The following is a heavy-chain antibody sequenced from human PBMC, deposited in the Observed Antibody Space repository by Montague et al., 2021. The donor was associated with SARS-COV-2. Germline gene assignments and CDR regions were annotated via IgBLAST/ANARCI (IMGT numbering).Heavy chain of an antibody. CDR1: GFTFSFYA. Sequence: SLRLSCAASGFTFSFYAMHWVRLAPGKGLEWVAVISYDGSNKYYADSVRGRFTISRDNSKTTLYLQMNSLRAEDTAVYYCAREGLTGNLAHFDYWGQGTLVTVSA. V-gene: IGHV3-30-3*01. CDR2: ISYDGSNK. J-gene: IGHJ4*02. CDR3: AREGLTGNLAHFDY. D-gene: IGHD1-14*01.